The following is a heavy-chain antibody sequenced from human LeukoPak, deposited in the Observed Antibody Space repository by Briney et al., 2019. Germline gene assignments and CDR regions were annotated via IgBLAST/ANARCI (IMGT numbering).Heavy chain of an antibody. V-gene: IGHV4-39*01. CDR3: AKQGRQILFGGVVAIAPFDI. CDR1: GDSITSSAFY. Sequence: SETLSLTCTVSGDSITSSAFYWGWIRQAPGKGLEWIGIIFHGGNTHYNPSLKSRVSISVDRSKNQVSLNLSSVTAADTALYYCAKQGRQILFGGVVAIAPFDIWGQGTMVTVSS. J-gene: IGHJ3*02. D-gene: IGHD3-16*02. CDR2: IFHGGNT.